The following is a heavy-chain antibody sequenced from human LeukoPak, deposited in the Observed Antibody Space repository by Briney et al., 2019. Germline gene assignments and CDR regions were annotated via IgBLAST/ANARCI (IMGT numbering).Heavy chain of an antibody. J-gene: IGHJ4*02. Sequence: GGSLRLSCAASGFTFSSYSMNWVRQAPGKGLEWVSSISSSSSYIYYADSVKGRFTISRDNAKNSLYLQMNSLRAEDTAVYYCARDYYDSSGYYRYFDYWGQGTLVTVPS. V-gene: IGHV3-21*01. D-gene: IGHD3-22*01. CDR3: ARDYYDSSGYYRYFDY. CDR1: GFTFSSYS. CDR2: ISSSSSYI.